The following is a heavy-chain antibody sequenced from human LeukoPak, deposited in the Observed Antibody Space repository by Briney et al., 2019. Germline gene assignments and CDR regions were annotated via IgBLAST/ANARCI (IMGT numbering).Heavy chain of an antibody. CDR1: GFTFSSYG. J-gene: IGHJ5*02. CDR3: ARGSGTDLFDL. V-gene: IGHV3-33*01. CDR2: IWYDGSNK. D-gene: IGHD1-14*01. Sequence: GGSLRLSCAASGFTFSSYGMHWVRQAPGKGLEWVAVIWYDGSNKYYADSVKGRFTISRDNSKNTLYLQMNSLRAEDTAVYYCARGSGTDLFDLWGQGTLVTVSS.